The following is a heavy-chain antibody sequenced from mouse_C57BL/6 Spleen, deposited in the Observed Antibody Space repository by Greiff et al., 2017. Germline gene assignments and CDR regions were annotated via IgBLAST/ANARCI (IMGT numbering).Heavy chain of an antibody. CDR1: GYTFTSYW. CDR2: IYPGSGST. V-gene: IGHV1-55*01. Sequence: QVQLQQPGAELVKPGASVKMSCKASGYTFTSYWITWVKQRPGQGLEWIGDIYPGSGSTNYNEKLKSKATLTVDTSSSTAYMQLSILTSEDSAVYYCARSSNGYGGWFAYWGQGTLVTVSA. D-gene: IGHD2-2*01. J-gene: IGHJ3*01. CDR3: ARSSNGYGGWFAY.